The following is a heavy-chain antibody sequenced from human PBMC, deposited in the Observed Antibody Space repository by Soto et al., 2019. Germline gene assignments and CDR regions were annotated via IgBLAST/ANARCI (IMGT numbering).Heavy chain of an antibody. J-gene: IGHJ3*02. V-gene: IGHV4-34*01. Sequence: QVQLQQWGAGLLKPSETLSLTCAVYGGFVSSGSYYWSWIRQPPGKGLEWIGEISHSGGTNFNPSLTRRVTISVDPSKNQFSLNIYPVTAADTALYYCARVERGTVTTVVDAFDIWGPGTMVTVSS. CDR3: ARVERGTVTTVVDAFDI. CDR2: ISHSGGT. CDR1: GGFVSSGSYY. D-gene: IGHD1-1*01.